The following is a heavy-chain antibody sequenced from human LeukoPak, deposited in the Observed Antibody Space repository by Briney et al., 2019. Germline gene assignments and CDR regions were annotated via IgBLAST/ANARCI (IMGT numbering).Heavy chain of an antibody. CDR2: ITSSGAAT. CDR1: GFTFSSCA. J-gene: IGHJ4*02. D-gene: IGHD3-22*01. V-gene: IGHV3-23*01. Sequence: GGSLRLSCAASGFTFSSCAMSWVRQAPGKGLEWVSSITSSGAATYYADSVKGRFTISRDNSDNTLYLQMNSLRAEDTAVYYCAKDRPNYYGSNGHYYKLNGDCWGQGTLVTVSS. CDR3: AKDRPNYYGSNGHYYKLNGDC.